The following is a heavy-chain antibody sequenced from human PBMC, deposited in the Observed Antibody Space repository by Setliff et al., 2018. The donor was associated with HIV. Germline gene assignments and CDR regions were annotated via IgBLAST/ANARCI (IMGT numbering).Heavy chain of an antibody. Sequence: SETLSLTCTVSGDSISNYYWNWIRQPAGKGLEWLGRIYTSGNTNYNPSLKSRVIMSVDMSKNQFSLKLNSVTAADTAVYYCARESSEVPAFLFDIWGQGNMVTVSS. V-gene: IGHV4-4*07. J-gene: IGHJ3*02. CDR1: GDSISNYY. CDR3: ARESSEVPAFLFDI. CDR2: IYTSGNT. D-gene: IGHD2-2*01.